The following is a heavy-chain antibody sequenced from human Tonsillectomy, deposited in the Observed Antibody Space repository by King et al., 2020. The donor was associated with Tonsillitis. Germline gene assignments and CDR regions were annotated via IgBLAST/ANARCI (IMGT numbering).Heavy chain of an antibody. CDR3: TTDPSTFGGVIVPYFDY. CDR2: IKSKTDGGTT. V-gene: IGHV3-15*07. D-gene: IGHD3-16*02. Sequence: VQLVESGGGLVKPGGSLRLSCAASGFTFSNAWMNWVRQAPGKGLEGVGRIKSKTDGGTTDHAAPVKGRFTISRDDSKNTLYLQMNSLKTEDTAVYYCTTDPSTFGGVIVPYFDYWGQGTLVTVSS. CDR1: GFTFSNAW. J-gene: IGHJ4*02.